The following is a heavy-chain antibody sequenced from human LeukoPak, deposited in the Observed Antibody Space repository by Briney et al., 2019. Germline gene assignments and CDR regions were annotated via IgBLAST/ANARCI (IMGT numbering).Heavy chain of an antibody. CDR3: AKGNSGWELLYYYYYYMDV. Sequence: GGSLRLSCAASGFTFSSYAMSWVRQAPGKGLEWVSAISGSGGSTYYADSVKGRFTISRDNSKNTLYLQMDSLRAEDTAVYYCAKGNSGWELLYYYYYYMDVWGKGTTVTVSS. CDR2: ISGSGGST. D-gene: IGHD1-26*01. CDR1: GFTFSSYA. J-gene: IGHJ6*03. V-gene: IGHV3-23*01.